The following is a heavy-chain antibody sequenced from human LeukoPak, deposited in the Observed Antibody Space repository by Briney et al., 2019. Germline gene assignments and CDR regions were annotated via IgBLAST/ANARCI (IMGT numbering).Heavy chain of an antibody. J-gene: IGHJ4*02. CDR3: ARGGTTVTPKNFDY. CDR1: GFTFSSYW. CDR2: IKQDGSQQ. V-gene: IGHV3-7*01. Sequence: PGRSVRLFCAASGFTFSSYWMSWVRQAPGKGLESVANIKQDGSQQYYVDSVKGRFTISRDNANNSLYLQMNSLKSDDTAVYYCARGGTTVTPKNFDYWGQGTLVTVSS. D-gene: IGHD4-17*01.